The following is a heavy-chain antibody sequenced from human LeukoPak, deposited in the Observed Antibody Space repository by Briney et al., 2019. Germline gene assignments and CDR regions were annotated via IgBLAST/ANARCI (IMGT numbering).Heavy chain of an antibody. CDR2: INHSGST. Sequence: PSETLSLTCAVYGGSFSGYYWSWIRQPPGKGLEWIGEINHSGSTNYNPSLKSRVTISVDKSKNQFSLKLSSVTAADTAVYYCARSVTKSVGWVDYWGQGTLVTVSS. V-gene: IGHV4-34*01. D-gene: IGHD4-17*01. CDR1: GGSFSGYY. CDR3: ARSVTKSVGWVDY. J-gene: IGHJ4*02.